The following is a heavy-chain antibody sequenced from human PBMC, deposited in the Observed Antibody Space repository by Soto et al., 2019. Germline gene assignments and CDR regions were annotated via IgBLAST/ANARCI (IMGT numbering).Heavy chain of an antibody. CDR3: ARQRRDFDY. CDR1: GGSISSGGYS. Sequence: SETLSLTCTVSGGSISSGGYSWSWIRQPPGKGLEWIGYIFHSGSPYYNPSLKSRVTISVDRSKNQFSLKLSSVTAADTAVYYCARQRRDFDYWGQGSLVTVSS. J-gene: IGHJ4*02. V-gene: IGHV4-30-2*01. CDR2: IFHSGSP. D-gene: IGHD6-25*01.